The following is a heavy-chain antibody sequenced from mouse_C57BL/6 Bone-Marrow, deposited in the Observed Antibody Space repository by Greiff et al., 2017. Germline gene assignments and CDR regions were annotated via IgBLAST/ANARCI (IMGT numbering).Heavy chain of an antibody. Sequence: VQLQQSGAELVRPGASVKLSCTASGFNIKDDYMHWVKQRPEQGLEWIGWIDPENGDTKYASKFQGKATITADTSSNTAYLQLSSLTSEDTAVCYCTNALITTVDYWGQGTTLTVSS. CDR1: GFNIKDDY. CDR3: TNALITTVDY. CDR2: IDPENGDT. V-gene: IGHV14-4*01. J-gene: IGHJ2*01. D-gene: IGHD1-1*01.